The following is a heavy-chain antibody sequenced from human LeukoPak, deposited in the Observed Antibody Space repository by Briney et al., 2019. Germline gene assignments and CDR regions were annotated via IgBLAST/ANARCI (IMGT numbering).Heavy chain of an antibody. CDR3: ARVYSSSWYVPP. D-gene: IGHD6-13*01. V-gene: IGHV4-30-2*01. Sequence: SETLSLTCAVSGGSISSGGYSWSWIRQPPGKGLEWIGYIYHSGSTYYNPSLKSRVTISVDRSKNQFSLKLSSVTAADTAVYYCARVYSSSWYVPPWGQGTLVTVSS. CDR1: GGSISSGGYS. CDR2: IYHSGST. J-gene: IGHJ4*02.